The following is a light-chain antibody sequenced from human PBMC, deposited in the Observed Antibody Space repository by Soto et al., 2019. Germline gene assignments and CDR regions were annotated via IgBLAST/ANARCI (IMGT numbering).Light chain of an antibody. Sequence: IVLTQSPVTLALSPGERAVLSCRASQSVSTSLAWYQHKPGQAPRLFIYDASKRAPGIPARFSGSGSGTDFTLTISSLEPVDFAVYYCQVRDVWPSFGQGDQGGYQ. CDR1: QSVSTS. CDR2: DAS. CDR3: QVRDVWPS. V-gene: IGKV3-11*01. J-gene: IGKJ1*01.